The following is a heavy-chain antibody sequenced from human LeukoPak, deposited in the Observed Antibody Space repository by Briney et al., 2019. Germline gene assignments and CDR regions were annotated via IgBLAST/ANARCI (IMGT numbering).Heavy chain of an antibody. Sequence: PGGSLRLSCAASGFTFSKYGMHWVRQAPGKGLEWVAVISYDGSNKYYADSVKGRITISRDNSKNTLYLQMNSLRAEDTAVYYCARDGPAYCGGDCYWDYWGQGTLVTVSS. J-gene: IGHJ4*02. D-gene: IGHD2-21*02. CDR2: ISYDGSNK. CDR3: ARDGPAYCGGDCYWDY. CDR1: GFTFSKYG. V-gene: IGHV3-30*03.